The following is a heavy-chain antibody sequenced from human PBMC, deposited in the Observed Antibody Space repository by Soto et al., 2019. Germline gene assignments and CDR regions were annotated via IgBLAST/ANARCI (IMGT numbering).Heavy chain of an antibody. CDR2: VGGYNGKT. J-gene: IGHJ4*02. CDR1: GYTFTNYC. D-gene: IGHD4-17*01. CDR3: ARGYGDYIKSVDY. Sequence: QVQLVQSGAEVKKPGASVTVSCESSGYTFTNYCITWVRQAPGQGLEWMGWVGGYNGKTNYAPKFHDRVTMTRDTSTSTAYMDLRSLRYDDTAVYYCARGYGDYIKSVDYWGQGTLVSVSS. V-gene: IGHV1-18*01.